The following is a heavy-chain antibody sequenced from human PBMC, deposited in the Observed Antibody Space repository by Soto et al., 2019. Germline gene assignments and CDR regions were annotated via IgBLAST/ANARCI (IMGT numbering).Heavy chain of an antibody. J-gene: IGHJ4*02. V-gene: IGHV3-48*03. CDR1: GFTFSSYE. CDR3: ARVYYYDSSGYSDY. D-gene: IGHD3-22*01. Sequence: LRLSCAASGFTFSSYEMNWVRQAPGKGLEWVSYISSSGSTIYYADSVKGRFTISRDNAKNSLYLQMNSLRAEDTAVYYCARVYYYDSSGYSDYWGQGTLVTVSS. CDR2: ISSSGSTI.